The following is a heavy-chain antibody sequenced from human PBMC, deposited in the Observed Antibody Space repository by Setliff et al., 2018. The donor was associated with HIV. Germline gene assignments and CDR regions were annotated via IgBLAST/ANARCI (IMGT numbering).Heavy chain of an antibody. CDR3: AKGAGFYGDYTFDY. D-gene: IGHD4-17*01. Sequence: PSETLSLTSTVSGASITSHYWSWVRQSPGRELEWIGYIYSTGSTNYNPSLQSRVSISMDASKNKFSLKVTSVTSADTAVYYCAKGAGFYGDYTFDYWGQGNLVTVSS. CDR2: IYSTGST. CDR1: GASITSHY. J-gene: IGHJ4*02. V-gene: IGHV4-59*11.